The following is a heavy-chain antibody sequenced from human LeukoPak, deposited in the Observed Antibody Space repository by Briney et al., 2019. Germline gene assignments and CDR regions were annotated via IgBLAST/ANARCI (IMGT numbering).Heavy chain of an antibody. Sequence: GASVKVSCKASGYTFSDYYMHWVRQANGQGLEWMGWINPNSGGTTYAEKFQGRVTMTRDTSITTAYMELSSLRSDDTAMYYCATLRRSGWYIGDWGQGTLVTVSS. J-gene: IGHJ4*02. D-gene: IGHD6-19*01. CDR1: GYTFSDYY. CDR3: ATLRRSGWYIGD. CDR2: INPNSGGT. V-gene: IGHV1-2*02.